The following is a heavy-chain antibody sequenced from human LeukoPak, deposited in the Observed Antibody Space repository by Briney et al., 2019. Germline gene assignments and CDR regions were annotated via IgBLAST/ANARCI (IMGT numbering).Heavy chain of an antibody. Sequence: GGSLRLSCAASGFTFSSYWMSWVRQAPGKGLEWVANIKKDGSEKYYVDSVKGRFTISRDNAKNSLYLQMNSLRAEDTAVYYCAKGLRGYSYGPYYFDYWGQGTLVTVSS. CDR3: AKGLRGYSYGPYYFDY. J-gene: IGHJ4*02. V-gene: IGHV3-7*03. CDR2: IKKDGSEK. CDR1: GFTFSSYW. D-gene: IGHD5-18*01.